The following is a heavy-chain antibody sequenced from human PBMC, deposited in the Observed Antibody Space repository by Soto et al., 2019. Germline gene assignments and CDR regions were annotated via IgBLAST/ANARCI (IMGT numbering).Heavy chain of an antibody. V-gene: IGHV3-23*01. Sequence: GGSLRLSCAASGFTFSSYAMSWVRQAPGKGLEWVSAISGSGGSTYYADSVKGRFSISRDNSKNTLYLQMNSLRAEDTAVYYCARWVVAATHYYYYGMDVWGQGTTVTVSS. CDR3: ARWVVAATHYYYYGMDV. CDR2: ISGSGGST. J-gene: IGHJ6*02. D-gene: IGHD2-15*01. CDR1: GFTFSSYA.